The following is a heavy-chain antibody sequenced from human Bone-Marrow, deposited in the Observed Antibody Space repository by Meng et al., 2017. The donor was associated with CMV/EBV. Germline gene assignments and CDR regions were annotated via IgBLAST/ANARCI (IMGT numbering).Heavy chain of an antibody. CDR1: GFTFSSYA. CDR2: IWYDGSNE. V-gene: IGHV3-33*08. CDR3: AMDGAV. D-gene: IGHD2-2*03. J-gene: IGHJ4*02. Sequence: GGSLRLSCAASGFTFSSYAMSWVRQAPGKGLEWVAVIWYDGSNEYYIDTVKGRFTISRDNSKNMLYLEMNSLTTEDSAVYYCAMDGAVWGQGTLVTVSS.